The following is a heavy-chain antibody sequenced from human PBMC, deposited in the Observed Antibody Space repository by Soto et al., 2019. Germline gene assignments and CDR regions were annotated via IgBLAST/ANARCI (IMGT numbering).Heavy chain of an antibody. V-gene: IGHV3-64D*06. Sequence: PGVSLALSCSASGFPFSSYAMHWVGQAPGKGLEYVSAISSNGGSTYYADSVKGRFTISRDNSKNTLYLQMSSLRAEDTAVYYCVKDLVGATIYFDYWGQGTLVTVSS. CDR1: GFPFSSYA. CDR2: ISSNGGST. D-gene: IGHD1-26*01. CDR3: VKDLVGATIYFDY. J-gene: IGHJ4*02.